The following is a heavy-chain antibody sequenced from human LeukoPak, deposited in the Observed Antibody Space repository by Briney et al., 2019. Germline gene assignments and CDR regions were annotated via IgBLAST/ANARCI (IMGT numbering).Heavy chain of an antibody. D-gene: IGHD4-23*01. CDR1: GFTVSTNY. CDR3: ARNGGNWPDY. V-gene: IGHV3-66*01. Sequence: GGSLRLSCAASGFTVSTNYMTWVRQAPGKGLEWVSVIDSGGSTYYADSVKGRFIISRDNSKNTLYLQMNSLRVEDTGVYYCARNGGNWPDYWGQGTLVTVSS. J-gene: IGHJ4*02. CDR2: IDSGGST.